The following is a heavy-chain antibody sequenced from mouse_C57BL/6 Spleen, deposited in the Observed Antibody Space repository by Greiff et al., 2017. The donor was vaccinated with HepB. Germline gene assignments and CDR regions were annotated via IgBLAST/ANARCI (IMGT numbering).Heavy chain of an antibody. CDR1: GYTFTSYW. CDR2: IYPSDSET. Sequence: VQLQQPGAELVRPGSSVELSCKASGYTFTSYWMDWVKQRPGQGLEWIGNIYPSDSETHYNQKFKDKATLTVDKSSSTAYMQLSSLTSEDSAVYYCARGRTGAMDYWGQGTSVTVSS. CDR3: ARGRTGAMDY. V-gene: IGHV1-61*01. J-gene: IGHJ4*01.